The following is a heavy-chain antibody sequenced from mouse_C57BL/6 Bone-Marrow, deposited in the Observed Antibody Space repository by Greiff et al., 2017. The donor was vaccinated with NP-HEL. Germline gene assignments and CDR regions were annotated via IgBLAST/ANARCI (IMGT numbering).Heavy chain of an antibody. Sequence: VKLVESGPGLVAPSQSLSITCTVSGFSLTSYAISWVRQPPGKGLEWLGVIWTGGGTNYNSALKSRLSISKDNSKSQVFLKMNRMQTDDTARYYCARKGETAQATEGFAYWGQGTLVTVSA. D-gene: IGHD3-2*02. CDR2: IWTGGGT. CDR3: ARKGETAQATEGFAY. J-gene: IGHJ3*01. CDR1: GFSLTSYA. V-gene: IGHV2-9-1*01.